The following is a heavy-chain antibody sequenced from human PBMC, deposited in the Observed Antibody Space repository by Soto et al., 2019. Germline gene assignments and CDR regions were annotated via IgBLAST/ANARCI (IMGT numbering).Heavy chain of an antibody. CDR2: IYYSGST. CDR3: ARVEKAMVIKSQNWFDP. Sequence: SETLSLTCTVSGGSISSSSYYWGWIRQPPGKGLEWIGSIYYSGSTYYNPSLKSRVTISVDTSKNQFSLKLSSVTAADTAVYYCARVEKAMVIKSQNWFDPWGQGNLVTVSS. CDR1: GGSISSSSYY. V-gene: IGHV4-39*07. D-gene: IGHD5-18*01. J-gene: IGHJ5*02.